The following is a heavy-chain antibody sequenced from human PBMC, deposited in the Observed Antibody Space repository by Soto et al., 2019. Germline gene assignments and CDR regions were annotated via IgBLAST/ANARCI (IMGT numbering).Heavy chain of an antibody. CDR2: FDPEDGET. Sequence: ASVKVSCKVSGYTLTELSMHWVRQAPGKGLEWMGGFDPEDGETIYAQKFQGRVTMTEDTSTDTAYMELSSLRSEDTAVYYCATVNTEVVPAARPHYYYYYMDVWGKGTTVTVSS. D-gene: IGHD2-2*01. V-gene: IGHV1-24*01. CDR3: ATVNTEVVPAARPHYYYYYMDV. J-gene: IGHJ6*03. CDR1: GYTLTELS.